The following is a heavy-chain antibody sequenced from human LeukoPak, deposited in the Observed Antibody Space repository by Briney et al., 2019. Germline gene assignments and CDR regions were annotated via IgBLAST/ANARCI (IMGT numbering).Heavy chain of an antibody. V-gene: IGHV4-30-2*01. D-gene: IGHD3-16*02. CDR2: IYHSGST. CDR1: GGSISSGGYS. J-gene: IGHJ4*02. Sequence: SETLSLTCTVSGGSISSGGYSWSWIRQPPGKGLEWIGYIYHSGSTYYNPSLKSRVTISVDRSKNQFSLKLSSVTAADTAVYYCARAEAGSYYDYVWGSYRSQYYFDYWGQGTLVTVSS. CDR3: ARAEAGSYYDYVWGSYRSQYYFDY.